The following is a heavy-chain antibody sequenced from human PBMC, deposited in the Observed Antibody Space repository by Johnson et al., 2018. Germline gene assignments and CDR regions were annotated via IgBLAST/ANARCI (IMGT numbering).Heavy chain of an antibody. Sequence: QVQLVESGGSVVQPEKSLRLSCAASGFPFRSCTMHWVRLAPGKGLEWVAVISYDGSNKDYVESVKGRFTISRDNSKTTLYLQMNSLRAEDTAVYYCVRPHWEDNIWGQGTMVTVSS. V-gene: IGHV3-30-3*01. J-gene: IGHJ3*02. CDR3: VRPHWEDNI. D-gene: IGHD7-27*01. CDR2: ISYDGSNK. CDR1: GFPFRSCT.